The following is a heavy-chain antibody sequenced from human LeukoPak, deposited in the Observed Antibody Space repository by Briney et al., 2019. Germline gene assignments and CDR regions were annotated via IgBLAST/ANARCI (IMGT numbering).Heavy chain of an antibody. CDR2: INPNSGGT. J-gene: IGHJ4*02. V-gene: IGHV1-2*02. CDR1: GYTFTSYD. CDR3: VWETSGFDY. D-gene: IGHD1-26*01. Sequence: GASVKVSCKASGYTFTSYDINWVRQAPGQGLEWMGWINPNSGGTNYAQKFQGRVTMTRDTSISTAYMELSRLRSDDTAVYYCVWETSGFDYWGQGTLVTVSS.